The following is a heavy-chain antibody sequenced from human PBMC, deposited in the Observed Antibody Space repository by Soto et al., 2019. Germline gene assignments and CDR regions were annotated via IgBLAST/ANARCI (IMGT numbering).Heavy chain of an antibody. CDR1: GGSFSGYY. CDR3: ARATYYYYYGMDV. J-gene: IGHJ6*02. V-gene: IGHV4-34*01. CDR2: INHSGST. Sequence: SETLSLTCAVYGGSFSGYYWSWIRQPPGKGLEWIGEINHSGSTNYNPSLKSRVTISVDTSKNQFSLKLSSVTAADTAVYYCARATYYYYYGMDVWGQGTTVTVSS.